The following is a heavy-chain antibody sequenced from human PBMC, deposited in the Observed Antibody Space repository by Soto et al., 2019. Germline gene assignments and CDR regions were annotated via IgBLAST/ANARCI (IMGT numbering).Heavy chain of an antibody. J-gene: IGHJ6*02. CDR2: INAGNGNT. D-gene: IGHD3-22*01. Sequence: GASVKVSCKASGYTFTSYAMHWVRQAPGQRLEWMGWINAGNGNTKYSQKFQGRVTITRDTSASTAYMELSSLRSEDTAVYYCARVAGDYDSSGYYYKPYYYYGMDVWGQGTTVTVSS. CDR3: ARVAGDYDSSGYYYKPYYYYGMDV. V-gene: IGHV1-3*01. CDR1: GYTFTSYA.